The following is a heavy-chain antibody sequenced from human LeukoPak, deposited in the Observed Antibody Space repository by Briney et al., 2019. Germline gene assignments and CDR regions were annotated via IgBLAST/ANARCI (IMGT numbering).Heavy chain of an antibody. D-gene: IGHD4-11*01. V-gene: IGHV4-38-2*02. J-gene: IGHJ4*02. CDR2: IYHSGST. CDR1: GYSISSGYY. Sequence: SETLSLTCTVSGYSISSGYYWGWIRQPPGKGLKWIRSIYHSGSTYYNPSLKSRVTVSVYTSKNQFSLKLSSVTAADTAVYYCARLTYSGPHYFDYWGQGTLVTVSS. CDR3: ARLTYSGPHYFDY.